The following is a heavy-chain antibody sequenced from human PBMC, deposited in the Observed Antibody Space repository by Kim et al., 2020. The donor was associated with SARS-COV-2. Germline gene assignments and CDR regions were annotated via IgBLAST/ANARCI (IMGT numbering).Heavy chain of an antibody. D-gene: IGHD6-19*01. CDR1: GYSFTNYW. J-gene: IGHJ4*02. CDR3: ARQDHGWYSGLDY. CDR2: IYPGDSDT. V-gene: IGHV5-51*01. Sequence: GESLKISCKASGYSFTNYWIGWVRQMPGKGLEWMVIIYPGDSDTRSSPSFQGQVTFSVDRSTTTAYLQWTSLKASDTVMYYCARQDHGWYSGLDYWGQGTLVTVPS.